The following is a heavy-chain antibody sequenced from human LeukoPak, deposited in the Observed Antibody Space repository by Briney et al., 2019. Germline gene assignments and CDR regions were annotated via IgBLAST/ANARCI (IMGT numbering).Heavy chain of an antibody. CDR2: INWNGGST. J-gene: IGHJ4*02. D-gene: IGHD3-3*02. V-gene: IGHV3-20*04. Sequence: GGSLRLSCAASGFTFDDYGMSWVRQAPGKGLEWVSGINWNGGSTGYADSVKGRFTISRDNAKNSLYLQMNSLRAEDTALYYCARPFLAGRGGYYFDYWGQGTLVTVSS. CDR3: ARPFLAGRGGYYFDY. CDR1: GFTFDDYG.